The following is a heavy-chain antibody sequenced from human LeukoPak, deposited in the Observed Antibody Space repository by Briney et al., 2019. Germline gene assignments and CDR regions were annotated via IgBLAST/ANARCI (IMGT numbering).Heavy chain of an antibody. J-gene: IGHJ4*02. Sequence: GGSLRLSCAASGFTFSTYSMNWVRQSPGKGLEWVSYIRSSSSIIHYADSVKGRFTISRDNAKSSLYLQMNSLRDEDTAVYYCARNLYDFLTGFDSWGQGTLVTVSS. D-gene: IGHD3-9*01. CDR3: ARNLYDFLTGFDS. CDR1: GFTFSTYS. CDR2: IRSSSSII. V-gene: IGHV3-48*02.